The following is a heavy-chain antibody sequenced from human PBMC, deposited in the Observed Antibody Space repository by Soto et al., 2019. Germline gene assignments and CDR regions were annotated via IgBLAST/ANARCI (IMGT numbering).Heavy chain of an antibody. CDR3: AGGLRWGGNYPDAFDI. CDR2: FYYSGDS. V-gene: IGHV4-59*01. CDR1: GGSITTNF. Sequence: QVQLQGSGPGVVKPSETLSLTCTVSGGSITTNFWNWIRQPPGKGLEWIGYFYYSGDSNYNPSLESRVTISVDTSKNQFSLELNSVTAADTAIYYCAGGLRWGGNYPDAFDIWDQGTMVTVSS. D-gene: IGHD1-26*01. J-gene: IGHJ3*02.